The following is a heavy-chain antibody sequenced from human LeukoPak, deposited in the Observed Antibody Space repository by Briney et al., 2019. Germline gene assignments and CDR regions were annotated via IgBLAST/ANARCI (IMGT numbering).Heavy chain of an antibody. CDR2: FDPEDGET. CDR1: GYTLTELF. D-gene: IGHD3-10*01. Sequence: ASVNVSCKVSGYTLTELFMHWVRQAPGKGLDGMGGFDPEDGETIYAQKFQGRVTTNEETSTDTAYMELSSLRSEDTAVYYCATPPHYYGSGSYPFDYWGQGTLVTVSS. J-gene: IGHJ4*02. V-gene: IGHV1-24*01. CDR3: ATPPHYYGSGSYPFDY.